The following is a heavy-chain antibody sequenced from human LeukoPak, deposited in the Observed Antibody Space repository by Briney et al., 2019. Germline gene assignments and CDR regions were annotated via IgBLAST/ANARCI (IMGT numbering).Heavy chain of an antibody. J-gene: IGHJ4*02. D-gene: IGHD6-13*01. CDR1: GFTVSNNY. V-gene: IGHV3-53*01. CDR3: ARSLDGIAASSDY. Sequence: GGSLRLSCAASGFTVSNNYMSWVRQAPGKGLEWVSVIYSGGSTCYADSVKGRFTISRDNSKNTLYLQMNSLRAEDTAVYYCARSLDGIAASSDYWGQGTLVTVSS. CDR2: IYSGGST.